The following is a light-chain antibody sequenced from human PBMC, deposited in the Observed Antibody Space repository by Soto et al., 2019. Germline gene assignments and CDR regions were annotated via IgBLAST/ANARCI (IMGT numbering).Light chain of an antibody. CDR2: GAS. CDR1: QDIKTF. J-gene: IGKJ1*01. CDR3: QKYDIAPWT. V-gene: IGKV1-27*01. Sequence: DLQMTQFPSSLSASVGDRVTITCRASQDIKTFLAWYQQRPGKVPKLLIYGASSLQSGVPSRFSGSGSGTDFTLIISSLQPEDFATYFCQKYDIAPWTFGHGTRVEI.